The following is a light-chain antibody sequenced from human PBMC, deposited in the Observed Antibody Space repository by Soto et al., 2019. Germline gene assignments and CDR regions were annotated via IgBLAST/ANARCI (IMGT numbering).Light chain of an antibody. J-gene: IGLJ2*01. CDR3: SSYTRRSTVI. CDR1: RSDVGSYDR. Sequence: QSALTQPPSVSGSPGQSVTISCTGTRSDVGSYDRVSWYQQPPGTAPKLVIYEVTNRPSGVPDRFSGSKSGNTASLTISGLQPEDEADYYFSSYTRRSTVIIGGGTKLTVL. V-gene: IGLV2-18*02. CDR2: EVT.